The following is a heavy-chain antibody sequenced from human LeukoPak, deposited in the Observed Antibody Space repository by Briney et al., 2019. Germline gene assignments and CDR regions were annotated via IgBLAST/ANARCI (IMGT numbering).Heavy chain of an antibody. Sequence: PSETLSLTCTVSGGSISSGSYYWSWIRQPAGTGLEWIGRIYTSGSTNYNPSLKSRVTISVDTSKNQFSLKLSSVTAADTAVYYCASHTMVRGVKSYYYYYMDVWGKGTTVTISS. D-gene: IGHD3-10*01. V-gene: IGHV4-61*02. CDR3: ASHTMVRGVKSYYYYYMDV. J-gene: IGHJ6*03. CDR1: GGSISSGSYY. CDR2: IYTSGST.